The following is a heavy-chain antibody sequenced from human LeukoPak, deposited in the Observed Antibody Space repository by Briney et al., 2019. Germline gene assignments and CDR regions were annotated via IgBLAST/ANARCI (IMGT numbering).Heavy chain of an antibody. J-gene: IGHJ4*02. CDR2: ISGSGGST. V-gene: IGHV3-23*01. D-gene: IGHD2-8*01. CDR3: AKDWVFFDY. Sequence: PGGSLRLSCAASGFTFSTYGMTWVRQAPGKGLEWVSAISGSGGSTYYADSVKGRFTISRDNSKNTLYLQMNSLRAEDTAVYYCAKDWVFFDYWGQGTLVTVSS. CDR1: GFTFSTYG.